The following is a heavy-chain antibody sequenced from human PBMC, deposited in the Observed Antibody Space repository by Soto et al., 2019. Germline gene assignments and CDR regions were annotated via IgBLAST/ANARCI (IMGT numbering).Heavy chain of an antibody. Sequence: SETLSLTCAVYGGSFSGYYWSWIRQPPGKGLEWIGEINHSGSTNYNPSLKSRVTISVDTSKNQFSLKLSSVTAADTAVYYCARKGRVVATILTPRTNRFDPWGQGTLVTVSS. D-gene: IGHD5-12*01. CDR2: INHSGST. CDR3: ARKGRVVATILTPRTNRFDP. CDR1: GGSFSGYY. J-gene: IGHJ5*02. V-gene: IGHV4-34*01.